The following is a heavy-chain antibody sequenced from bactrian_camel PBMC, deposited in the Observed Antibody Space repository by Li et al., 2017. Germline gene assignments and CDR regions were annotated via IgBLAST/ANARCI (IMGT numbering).Heavy chain of an antibody. Sequence: HVQLVESGGGSVQAGGSLRLPCAVSGYTSCNVMNWWRQAPGKEREFVSGIRSGGITSYTDSVKGRFTISRDNYKNTLYLQMNSLVTEDSAVYYCAPDPRESSYWGRGTQVTVS. CDR2: IRSGGIT. J-gene: IGHJ4*01. CDR3: APDPRESSY. CDR1: GYTSCNV. V-gene: IGHV3S55*01.